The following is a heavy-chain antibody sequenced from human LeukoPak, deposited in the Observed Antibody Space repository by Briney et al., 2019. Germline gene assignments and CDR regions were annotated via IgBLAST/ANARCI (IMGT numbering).Heavy chain of an antibody. CDR3: ARVRRIAVAVDY. Sequence: ASVKVSCKASGYTFTGYYMHWVRQAPGQGLEWMGWINPNSGGTNYAQKFQGRVTMTRDTPISTAYMELSRLRSDDTAVYYCARVRRIAVAVDYWGQGTLVTVSS. V-gene: IGHV1-2*02. D-gene: IGHD6-19*01. CDR1: GYTFTGYY. CDR2: INPNSGGT. J-gene: IGHJ4*02.